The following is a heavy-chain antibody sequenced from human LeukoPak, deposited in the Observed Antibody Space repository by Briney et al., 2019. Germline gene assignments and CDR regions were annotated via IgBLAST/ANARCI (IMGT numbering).Heavy chain of an antibody. CDR2: ISGSGGST. CDR1: GFTFSSYA. Sequence: GGSLRLSCAASGFTFSSYAMSWVRQAPGKGLEWVSAISGSGGSTYYAGSVKGRFTISRDNSKNTLYLQMNSLRAEDTAVYYCARGSTYDFWSGDALDVWGQGTMVTVAS. V-gene: IGHV3-23*01. J-gene: IGHJ3*01. CDR3: ARGSTYDFWSGDALDV. D-gene: IGHD3-3*01.